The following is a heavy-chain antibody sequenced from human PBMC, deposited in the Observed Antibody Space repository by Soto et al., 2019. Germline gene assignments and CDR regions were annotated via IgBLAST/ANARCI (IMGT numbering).Heavy chain of an antibody. Sequence: PGESLKISCKGSGYSFAGYWITWVRQKPGKGLEWMGRIDPSDSQTYYSPSFQGQVTISADKSISTAYLQWSSLKASDTAMYYCALGSRGTSRGWFDPWGQGTLVTVSS. CDR3: ALGSRGTSRGWFDP. CDR1: GYSFAGYW. J-gene: IGHJ5*02. CDR2: IDPSDSQT. V-gene: IGHV5-10-1*04. D-gene: IGHD3-16*01.